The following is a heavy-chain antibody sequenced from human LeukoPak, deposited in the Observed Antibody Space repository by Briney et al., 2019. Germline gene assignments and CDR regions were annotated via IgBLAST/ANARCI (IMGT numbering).Heavy chain of an antibody. CDR1: GYTFTGYY. CDR3: ARDFGGHYYDSSGYDLSY. Sequence: GASVKVSCKASGYTFTGYYMHWVRQAPGQWLEWMGRITPNSGGTNYAQKFQGRVTMTRDTSISTAYMELSRLRSDDTAVYYCARDFGGHYYDSSGYDLSYWGQGTLVTVSS. CDR2: ITPNSGGT. J-gene: IGHJ4*02. V-gene: IGHV1-2*06. D-gene: IGHD3-22*01.